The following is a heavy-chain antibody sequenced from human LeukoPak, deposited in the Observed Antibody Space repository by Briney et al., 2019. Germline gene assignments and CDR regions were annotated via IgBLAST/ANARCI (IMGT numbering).Heavy chain of an antibody. D-gene: IGHD1-26*01. CDR2: IYTSGTT. J-gene: IGHJ4*02. CDR3: ARGNPYRGNTIDY. CDR1: GGSMTKYY. Sequence: SSETLSLTCTVSGGSMTKYYWNWLRQPPGKGLEWIGRIYTSGTTDYNPSLKRRVTLSVDMSKNQFSLKLKSMTAADTAVYYCARGNPYRGNTIDYWGQGTLVTVSS. V-gene: IGHV4-4*07.